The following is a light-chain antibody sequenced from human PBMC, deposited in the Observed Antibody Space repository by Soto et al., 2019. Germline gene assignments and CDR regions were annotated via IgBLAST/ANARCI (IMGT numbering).Light chain of an antibody. CDR1: QSVSSSY. CDR3: QQYGSSPGWT. V-gene: IGKV3-20*01. J-gene: IGKJ1*01. Sequence: IVVTQSPGTLSLSPGERATLSCRASQSVSSSYLAWYQQKPGQAPRLLIYGASSRATGIPDRFSGSGSGTDFTLTISRLEPEDFAVYYCQQYGSSPGWTFGQGTKVDIK. CDR2: GAS.